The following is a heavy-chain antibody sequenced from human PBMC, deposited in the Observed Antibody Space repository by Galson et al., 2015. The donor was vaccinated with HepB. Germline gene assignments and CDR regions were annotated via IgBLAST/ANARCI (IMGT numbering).Heavy chain of an antibody. CDR3: TRGYSTATGSDGYYYYGMDV. CDR1: GFTFSSYS. D-gene: IGHD5-12*01. Sequence: LRLSCAASGFTFSSYSMNWVRQAPGKGLEWVSSISRDSTYIHYTDSVKGRFTISRDSAQNSVYLQMNSLRADDTAVYYCTRGYSTATGSDGYYYYGMDVWGQGTTVSVSS. V-gene: IGHV3-21*01. J-gene: IGHJ6*02. CDR2: ISRDSTYI.